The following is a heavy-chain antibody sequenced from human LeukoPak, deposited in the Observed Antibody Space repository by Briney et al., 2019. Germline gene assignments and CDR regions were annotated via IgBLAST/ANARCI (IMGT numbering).Heavy chain of an antibody. V-gene: IGHV4-4*07. CDR3: VRDSSSPTHNFDY. Sequence: PSETLSLTCTVSGGSIRSYYWSWTRQPAGKGLEWIGRIYTSGTTNYNPSLKSRVTMSVDTSKNQFSLNLTSVTAADTAVYYCVRDSSSPTHNFDYWGQGTLVTVSS. D-gene: IGHD6-13*01. J-gene: IGHJ4*02. CDR1: GGSIRSYY. CDR2: IYTSGTT.